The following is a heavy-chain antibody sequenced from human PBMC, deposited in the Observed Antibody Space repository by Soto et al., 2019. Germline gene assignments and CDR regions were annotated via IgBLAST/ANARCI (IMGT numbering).Heavy chain of an antibody. J-gene: IGHJ4*02. V-gene: IGHV4-30-4*01. Sequence: PSETLSLTCTVSGGSISSGDYYWSWIRQPPGKGLEWIGYIYYSGSTYYNPSLKSRVTISVDTSKNQFSLKLSSVTAADTAVYYCARGRSGGDYLRHRFDYWGQGTLVTVS. D-gene: IGHD2-21*02. CDR3: ARGRSGGDYLRHRFDY. CDR1: GGSISSGDYY. CDR2: IYYSGST.